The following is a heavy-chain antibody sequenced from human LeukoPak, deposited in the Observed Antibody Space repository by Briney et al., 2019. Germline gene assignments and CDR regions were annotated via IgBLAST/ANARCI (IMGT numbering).Heavy chain of an antibody. CDR3: ARRVLLWFGESQYYFDY. CDR1: GGSISSSTYY. J-gene: IGHJ4*01. Sequence: SETLSLTCTVSGGSISSSTYYWGWIRQPPGKGLEWIGSIYYRGSTYYNPSLESRVTLSVDTSKNQFSLKLSSVTAADTAVYYCARRVLLWFGESQYYFDYWGHGTLVTVSS. V-gene: IGHV4-39*01. CDR2: IYYRGST. D-gene: IGHD3-10*01.